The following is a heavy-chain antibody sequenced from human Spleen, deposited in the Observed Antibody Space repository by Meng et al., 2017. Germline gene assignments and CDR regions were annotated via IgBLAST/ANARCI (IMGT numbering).Heavy chain of an antibody. J-gene: IGHJ6*02. D-gene: IGHD5-12*01. CDR3: VCSGYSGYDYDYYYGMDV. CDR2: ISWDGGST. Sequence: GGSLRLSCAASGFTFDDYAMHWVRQAPGKSLEWVSLISWDGGSTYYADSVKGRFTISRDNAKNSLYLQMNSLRAEDTALYYCVCSGYSGYDYDYYYGMDVWGQGTTVTVSS. CDR1: GFTFDDYA. V-gene: IGHV3-43D*03.